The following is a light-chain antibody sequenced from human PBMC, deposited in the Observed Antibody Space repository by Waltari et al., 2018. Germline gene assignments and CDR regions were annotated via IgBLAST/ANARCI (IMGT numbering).Light chain of an antibody. CDR3: NSYTSSSIVV. J-gene: IGLJ2*01. CDR2: DVS. Sequence: QSALTQPASVSGSPGQSITISCTGTSSDVGGYNYVSWYQQHPGKAPKLMIYDVSKRPSGVSNRFSGSKSCSTASLTISGLQAEDEADYYCNSYTSSSIVVFGGGTKLTVL. CDR1: SSDVGGYNY. V-gene: IGLV2-14*01.